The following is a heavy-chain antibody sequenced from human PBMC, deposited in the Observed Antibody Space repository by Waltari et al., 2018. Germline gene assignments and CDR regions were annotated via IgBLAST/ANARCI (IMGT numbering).Heavy chain of an antibody. D-gene: IGHD1-26*01. Sequence: EVQLVESGGGLVHPGGSLRLSCEASGFTFSPFWVHWVRQVPGKGLVLVSRIKSDGSATSYADSVKGRFTISRDNAKNTVYLQMNSLRVEDTAVYHCASDVHSGRYGWFDPWGQGTLVTVSS. CDR3: ASDVHSGRYGWFDP. V-gene: IGHV3-74*01. CDR2: IKSDGSAT. J-gene: IGHJ5*02. CDR1: GFTFSPFW.